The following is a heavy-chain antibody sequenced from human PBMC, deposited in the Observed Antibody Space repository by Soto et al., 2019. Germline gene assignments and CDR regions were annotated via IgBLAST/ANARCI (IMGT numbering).Heavy chain of an antibody. V-gene: IGHV4-39*07. CDR2: IYYSGRS. J-gene: IGHJ6*02. Sequence: PSETLSLTCTVSGGSITSSSYYWGWIRQPPGKGLEWIGGIYYSGRSYYNPSLKSRVTMSVDTSKNQFSLKLSSVTAADTAVYYCARDPSGKLLIGGSGMDVWGQGTTVTVSS. D-gene: IGHD2-15*01. CDR3: ARDPSGKLLIGGSGMDV. CDR1: GGSITSSSYY.